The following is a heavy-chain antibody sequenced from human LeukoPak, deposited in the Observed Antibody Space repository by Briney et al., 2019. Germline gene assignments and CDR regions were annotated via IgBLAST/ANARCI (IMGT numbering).Heavy chain of an antibody. CDR3: ARVDGAVAGGFDY. J-gene: IGHJ4*02. Sequence: GASVKVSCKASGGTFSSYAISWVRQAPGQGLEWMGGIIPIFGTVNYAQKIQGRVTITADESTIKAYMEMRSLRSEDTAVYYCARVDGAVAGGFDYWGQGTLVTVSS. V-gene: IGHV1-69*13. CDR2: IIPIFGTV. CDR1: GGTFSSYA. D-gene: IGHD6-19*01.